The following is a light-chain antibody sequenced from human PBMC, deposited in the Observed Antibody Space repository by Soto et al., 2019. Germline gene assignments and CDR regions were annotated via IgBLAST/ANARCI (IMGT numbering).Light chain of an antibody. CDR3: RQYGRSLGFA. CDR2: GAS. V-gene: IGKV3-20*01. J-gene: IGKJ4*01. CDR1: QTVSSNF. Sequence: IVLTQSPGTLSLSPGERATLSCRASQTVSSNFLAWYQEKPGQGPRLLIYGASTRATRIPDRFSGSGSGTDFTLTISRLDPEDFAVYYCRQYGRSLGFAVGGGTKVEIK.